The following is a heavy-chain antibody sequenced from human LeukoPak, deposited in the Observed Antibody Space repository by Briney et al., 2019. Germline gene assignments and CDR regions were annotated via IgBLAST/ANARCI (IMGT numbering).Heavy chain of an antibody. Sequence: SVKVSCKASGGTFSSYAISWVRQAPGQGLEWMGRIIPIFGIANYAQKFQGRVTITADKSTSSVYRELSSLRSAHTAVYYCARDGHTAMVLPLPLNYWGQGTLVTVSS. D-gene: IGHD5-18*01. V-gene: IGHV1-69*04. CDR3: ARDGHTAMVLPLPLNY. CDR1: GGTFSSYA. J-gene: IGHJ4*02. CDR2: IIPIFGIA.